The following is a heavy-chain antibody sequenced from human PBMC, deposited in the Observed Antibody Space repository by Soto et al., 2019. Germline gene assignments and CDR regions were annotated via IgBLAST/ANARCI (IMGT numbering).Heavy chain of an antibody. CDR3: ARVVRIITIFGVVTGNWFDP. V-gene: IGHV4-34*01. Sequence: SETLSLTCAVYGGSFSGYYWSWIRQPPGKGLEWVGEINHSGSTNYNPSLKSRVTISVDTSKNQFSLKLSSVTAADTAVYYCARVVRIITIFGVVTGNWFDPWGQGTLVTVSS. CDR2: INHSGST. D-gene: IGHD3-3*01. J-gene: IGHJ5*02. CDR1: GGSFSGYY.